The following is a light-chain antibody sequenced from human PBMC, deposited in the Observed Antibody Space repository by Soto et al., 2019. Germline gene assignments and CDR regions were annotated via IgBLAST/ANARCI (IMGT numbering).Light chain of an antibody. CDR2: AAS. J-gene: IGKJ4*01. V-gene: IGKV1-39*02. CDR3: QDYDSSSLT. CDR1: QGISTY. Sequence: QVTWSRSSLSAXVGDXVTTXXGASQGISTYLNWYQQKPGKAPKLLIYAASILKSGVPSRFSGSGTGTDFTLTISTLEAEHFAVYYCQDYDSSSLTFVGGTKLDLK.